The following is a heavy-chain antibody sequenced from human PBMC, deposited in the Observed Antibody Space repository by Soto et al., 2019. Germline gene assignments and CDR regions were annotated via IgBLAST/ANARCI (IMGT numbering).Heavy chain of an antibody. CDR3: ARDSTIPGYSGYDHYNFDY. Sequence: GASVKVSCKASGGTFSSYAISWVRQAPGQGLEWMGGINPSGGSTSYAQKFQGRVTMTGDTSTSTVYMELSSLRSEDTAVYYCARDSTIPGYSGYDHYNFDYWGQGTLVTVSS. D-gene: IGHD5-12*01. J-gene: IGHJ4*02. V-gene: IGHV1-46*01. CDR2: INPSGGST. CDR1: GGTFSSYA.